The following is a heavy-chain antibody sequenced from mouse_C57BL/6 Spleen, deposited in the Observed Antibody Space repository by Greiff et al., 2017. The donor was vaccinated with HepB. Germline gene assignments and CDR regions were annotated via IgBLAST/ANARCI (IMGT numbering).Heavy chain of an antibody. CDR2: IWSDGST. J-gene: IGHJ4*01. Sequence: QVKLQESGPGLVAPSQSLSITCTVSGFSLTSYGVHWVRQPPGKGLEWLVVIWSDGSTTYNSALKSRLSISKDNSKSQVFLKMNSLQTDDTAMYYCARQSDYGNYDAMDYWGQGTSVTVSS. V-gene: IGHV2-6-1*01. CDR1: GFSLTSYG. CDR3: ARQSDYGNYDAMDY. D-gene: IGHD2-1*01.